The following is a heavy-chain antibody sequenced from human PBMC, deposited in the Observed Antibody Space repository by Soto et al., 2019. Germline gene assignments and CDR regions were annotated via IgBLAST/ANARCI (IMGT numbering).Heavy chain of an antibody. Sequence: SETLSLTCTVSGGSISSSSYYWGWIRQPPGKGLEWIGSIYYSGSTYYNPSLKSRVTISVDTSKNQFSLKLSSVTAADTAVYYCATVVVVAVINWFDPWGQGTLVTVSS. J-gene: IGHJ5*02. V-gene: IGHV4-39*01. D-gene: IGHD2-15*01. CDR1: GGSISSSSYY. CDR3: ATVVVVAVINWFDP. CDR2: IYYSGST.